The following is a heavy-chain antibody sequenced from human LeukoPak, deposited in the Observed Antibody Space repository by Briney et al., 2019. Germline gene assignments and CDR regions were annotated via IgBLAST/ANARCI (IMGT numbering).Heavy chain of an antibody. J-gene: IGHJ4*02. Sequence: SETLSLTCTVSGGSISNSTYYWGWIRQPPGKGLEWIGSIYYSGNIYYNPSLKSRVTISADTSKNQLSLKLSSVTAADTAVYYCARHRSGYSYAVDYWGQGILVTVSS. V-gene: IGHV4-39*01. CDR1: GGSISNSTYY. CDR2: IYYSGNI. CDR3: ARHRSGYSYAVDY. D-gene: IGHD5-18*01.